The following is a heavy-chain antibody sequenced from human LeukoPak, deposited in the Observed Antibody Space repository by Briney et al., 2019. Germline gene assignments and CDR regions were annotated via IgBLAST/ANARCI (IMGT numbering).Heavy chain of an antibody. CDR2: IKQDGSEK. CDR1: GFTFSSYW. CDR3: ARVLFRFRSPFDY. Sequence: GGSLRLSCAASGFTFSSYWMSRVRQAPGKGLEWVANIKQDGSEKYYVDSVKGRFTISRDNAKNSLYLQMNSLRAEDTAVYYCARVLFRFRSPFDYWGQGTLVTVSS. V-gene: IGHV3-7*01. D-gene: IGHD3-16*01. J-gene: IGHJ4*02.